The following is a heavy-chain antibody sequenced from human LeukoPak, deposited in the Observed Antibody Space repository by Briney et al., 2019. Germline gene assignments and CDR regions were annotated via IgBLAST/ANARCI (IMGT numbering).Heavy chain of an antibody. CDR3: ARSRDRPYYYYGMDV. D-gene: IGHD3-10*01. Sequence: ASVKVSCKASGYTFTGYYMHWVRQAPGQGLEWMGWINPNSGGTNYAQKFQGRVTTTRDTSISTAYMEQSRLRSDDTAVYYCARSRDRPYYYYGMDVWGQGTTVTVSS. V-gene: IGHV1-2*02. J-gene: IGHJ6*02. CDR1: GYTFTGYY. CDR2: INPNSGGT.